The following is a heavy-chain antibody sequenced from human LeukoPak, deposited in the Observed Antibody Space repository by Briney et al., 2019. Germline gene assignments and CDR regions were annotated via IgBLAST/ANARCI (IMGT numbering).Heavy chain of an antibody. CDR1: GGSISSGGYY. Sequence: PSETLSLTCSVSGGSISSGGYYWSWIRQHPSKGLEWIGHIFYSGTTYYNPSLKSRVTISVDRSKNQFSLKLSSVTAADTAVYYCARDYGGNSWAFDYWGQGTLVTVSS. D-gene: IGHD4-23*01. J-gene: IGHJ4*02. CDR2: IFYSGTT. CDR3: ARDYGGNSWAFDY. V-gene: IGHV4-31*03.